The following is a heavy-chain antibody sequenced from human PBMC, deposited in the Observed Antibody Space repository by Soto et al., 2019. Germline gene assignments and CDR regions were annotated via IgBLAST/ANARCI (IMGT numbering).Heavy chain of an antibody. CDR3: ARSGHKESWFAP. J-gene: IGHJ5*02. CDR1: NGSISNYY. CDR2: VYSSGSA. D-gene: IGHD6-25*01. V-gene: IGHV4-4*07. Sequence: QVQLQESGPGLVKPSETLSLSCTVSNGSISNYYWNWIRRPAGKGLEWIGRVYSSGSASYNPSLRRRVTMPVDTSKNQFSPKLNSVTAPDTAVYYCARSGHKESWFAPWGQGTLVTFSS.